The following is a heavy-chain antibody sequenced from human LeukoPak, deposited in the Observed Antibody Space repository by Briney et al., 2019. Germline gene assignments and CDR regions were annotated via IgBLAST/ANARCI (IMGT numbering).Heavy chain of an antibody. Sequence: PGGSLRLSCVASGFSVSNSYMGWVRQAPGKGLEWVSVIYGGGSTYNADSVKGRFTISRDNSKNTLFLQMNGLRAEDTAVYYCARLNFGDDYWGQGTLVTVSS. D-gene: IGHD4-17*01. V-gene: IGHV3-66*01. CDR1: GFSVSNSY. CDR2: IYGGGST. J-gene: IGHJ4*02. CDR3: ARLNFGDDY.